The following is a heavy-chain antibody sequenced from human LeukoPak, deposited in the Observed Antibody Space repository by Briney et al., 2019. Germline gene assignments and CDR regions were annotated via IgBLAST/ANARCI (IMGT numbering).Heavy chain of an antibody. CDR1: GFTFSSYA. D-gene: IGHD3-9*01. Sequence: PGGSLRLSCAASGFTFSSYAMSWVRQAPGKGLEWVSAISGSGGSTYYADSVKGRFTISRDNSKNTLYLQMNSLRAEDTAVYYCATAHYDILTGYVVPLDDYWGQGTLVTVSS. CDR3: ATAHYDILTGYVVPLDDY. V-gene: IGHV3-23*01. J-gene: IGHJ4*02. CDR2: ISGSGGST.